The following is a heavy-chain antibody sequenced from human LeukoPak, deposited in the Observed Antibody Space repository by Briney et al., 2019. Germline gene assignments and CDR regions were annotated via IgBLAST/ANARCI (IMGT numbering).Heavy chain of an antibody. CDR2: INHSGSN. V-gene: IGHV4-34*01. J-gene: IGHJ4*02. CDR3: ARHLGMSTMDY. CDR1: GGSFSVYY. D-gene: IGHD5/OR15-5a*01. Sequence: SETLSLTCAVYGGSFSVYYWSWIRQPPGKGLEWIGEINHSGSNNYNPSLKSRVTISVDTSKNQFSLKLSSVTAADTAVYYCARHLGMSTMDYWGQGTLVTVSS.